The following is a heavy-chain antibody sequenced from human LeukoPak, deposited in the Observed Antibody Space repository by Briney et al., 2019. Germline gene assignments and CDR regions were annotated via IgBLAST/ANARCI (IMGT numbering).Heavy chain of an antibody. CDR1: DAPMNNYY. J-gene: IGHJ4*02. CDR3: ARSWAAKWELPGQFDS. D-gene: IGHD1-26*01. V-gene: IGHV4-4*07. Sequence: PSETLSLTCTVSDAPMNNYYWSWIRQSPEKGLEWVGFLFSRGTTNYNPSFKSRLTMSIDTSKKQFSLRLSSVTAADTAVYFCARSWAAKWELPGQFDSWGQGRLVSVSS. CDR2: LFSRGTT.